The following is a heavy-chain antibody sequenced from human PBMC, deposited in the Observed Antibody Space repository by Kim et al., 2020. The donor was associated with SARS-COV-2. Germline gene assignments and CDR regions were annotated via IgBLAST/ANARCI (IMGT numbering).Heavy chain of an antibody. CDR3: ARAPREISAIFGVVISNWFDP. D-gene: IGHD3-3*01. J-gene: IGHJ5*02. V-gene: IGHV1-69*13. Sequence: SVKVSCKASGGTFSSYAISWVRQAPGQGLEWMGGIIPIFGTANYAQKFQGRVTITADESTSTAYMELSSLRSEDTAVYYCARAPREISAIFGVVISNWFDPCGQGTLVTVSS. CDR2: IIPIFGTA. CDR1: GGTFSSYA.